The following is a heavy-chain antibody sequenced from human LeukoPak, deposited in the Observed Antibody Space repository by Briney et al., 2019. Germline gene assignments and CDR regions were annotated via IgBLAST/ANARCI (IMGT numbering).Heavy chain of an antibody. CDR3: ARELSGYDFAYYYYYMDV. V-gene: IGHV1-18*01. CDR1: GYTFSSYD. J-gene: IGHJ6*03. Sequence: ASVKVSCKASGYTFSSYDINWVRQAAGQGLEWMGWMNPNSGGTNYAQKLQGRVTMTTDTSASTAYMELRSLRSDDTAVYYCARELSGYDFAYYYYYMDVWGKGTTVTISS. CDR2: MNPNSGGT. D-gene: IGHD5-12*01.